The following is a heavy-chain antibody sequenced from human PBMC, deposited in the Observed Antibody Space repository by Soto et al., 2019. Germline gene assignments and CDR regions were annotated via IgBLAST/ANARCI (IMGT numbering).Heavy chain of an antibody. Sequence: QVQLQESGPGLVKPSQTLSLTCTVSGGSISSGDYYWSWIRHPPGKGLEWIGYIYYSGSTYYNPSLNSRVTISVDTSKNQFSLKLSSVTAADTAVYYCASRGGSYGDYGDYWGQGTLVTVSS. CDR3: ASRGGSYGDYGDY. CDR2: IYYSGST. V-gene: IGHV4-30-4*01. D-gene: IGHD4-17*01. CDR1: GGSISSGDYY. J-gene: IGHJ4*02.